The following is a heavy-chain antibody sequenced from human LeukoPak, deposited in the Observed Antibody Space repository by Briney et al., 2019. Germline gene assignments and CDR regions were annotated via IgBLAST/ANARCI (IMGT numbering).Heavy chain of an antibody. CDR1: GFTVSSSY. V-gene: IGHV3-53*01. Sequence: GGSLRLSCAASGFTVSSSYMSWVRQAPGKGLEWVSLIYSGGITYYADSVTGRFTISRDYSKNMVFLQMNSLRAEDTAVYYCASQSGGANYYYGMDVWGQGTTVTVSS. CDR3: ASQSGGANYYYGMDV. J-gene: IGHJ6*02. CDR2: IYSGGIT. D-gene: IGHD3-10*01.